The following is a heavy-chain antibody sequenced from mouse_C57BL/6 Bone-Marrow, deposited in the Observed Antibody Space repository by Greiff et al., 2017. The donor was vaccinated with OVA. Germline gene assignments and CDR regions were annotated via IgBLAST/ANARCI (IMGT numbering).Heavy chain of an antibody. J-gene: IGHJ1*03. CDR3: VPLLRYWYFDV. V-gene: IGHV1-81*01. Sequence: VKVVESGAELARPGASVKLSCKASGYTFTSYGISWVKQRTGQGLEWIGEIYPRSGNTYYNEKFKGKATLTADKSSSTAYMELRSLTSEDSAVYFCVPLLRYWYFDVWGTGTTVTVSS. D-gene: IGHD1-2*01. CDR2: IYPRSGNT. CDR1: GYTFTSYG.